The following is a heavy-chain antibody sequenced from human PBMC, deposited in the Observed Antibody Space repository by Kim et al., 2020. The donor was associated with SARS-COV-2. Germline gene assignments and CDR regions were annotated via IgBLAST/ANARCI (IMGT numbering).Heavy chain of an antibody. CDR2: INSDGSST. V-gene: IGHV3-74*01. Sequence: GGSLRLSCAASGFTFSSYWMHWVRQAPGKGLVWVSRINSDGSSTSYADSVKGRFTISRDNAKNTLYLQMNSLRAEDTAVYYCARDPTMYYYGSGSWLYYFDYWGQGTLVTVSS. J-gene: IGHJ4*02. D-gene: IGHD3-10*01. CDR3: ARDPTMYYYGSGSWLYYFDY. CDR1: GFTFSSYW.